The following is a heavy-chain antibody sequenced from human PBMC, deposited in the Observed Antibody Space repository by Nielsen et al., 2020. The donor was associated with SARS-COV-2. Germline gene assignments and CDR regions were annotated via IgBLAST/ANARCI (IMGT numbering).Heavy chain of an antibody. CDR1: GGSISSSSYY. CDR2: IYSGGST. V-gene: IGHV3-66*01. J-gene: IGHJ5*02. CDR3: AKVHSTGFNWFDP. D-gene: IGHD3-9*01. Sequence: ETLSLTCTVSGGSISSSSYYWGWIRQPPGKGLEWVSVIYSGGSTYYADSVKGRFTISRDNSKNTLYLQMNSLRAEDTAVYYCAKVHSTGFNWFDPWGQGTLVTVSS.